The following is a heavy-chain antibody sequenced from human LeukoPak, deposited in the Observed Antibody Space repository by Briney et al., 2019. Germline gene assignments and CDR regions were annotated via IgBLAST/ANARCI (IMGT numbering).Heavy chain of an antibody. J-gene: IGHJ4*02. CDR1: GFTFSSYA. V-gene: IGHV3-23*01. Sequence: HAGGSLRLSCAASGFTFSSYAMSWVRQAPGKGLEWVSGVSGSGDSTYYADSVKGRFTISRDNSKNTLYLQMNSLRAEGTAVYYCAKTLTMILVLRGGFDYWGQGALVTVSS. D-gene: IGHD3-22*01. CDR3: AKTLTMILVLRGGFDY. CDR2: VSGSGDST.